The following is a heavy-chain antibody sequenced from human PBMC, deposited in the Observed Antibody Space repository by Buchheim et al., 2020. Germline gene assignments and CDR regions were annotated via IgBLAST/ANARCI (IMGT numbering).Heavy chain of an antibody. D-gene: IGHD6-6*01. CDR1: GGSISSGSYY. CDR3: ARGVAALTSWFDP. J-gene: IGHJ5*02. V-gene: IGHV4-61*02. CDR2: IYTSGST. Sequence: QVQLQESGPGLVKPSQTLSLTCTVSGGSISSGSYYWSWIRQPAGKGLEWIGRIYTSGSTNYNPSLKSRVTISVDTSKNQFPLKLSSVTAADTAVYYCARGVAALTSWFDPWGQGTL.